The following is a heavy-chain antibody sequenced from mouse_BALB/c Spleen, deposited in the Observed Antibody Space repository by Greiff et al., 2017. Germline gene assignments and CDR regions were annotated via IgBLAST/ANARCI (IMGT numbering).Heavy chain of an antibody. V-gene: IGHV1-87*01. J-gene: IGHJ3*01. D-gene: IGHD2-14*01. CDR2: IYPGDGDT. Sequence: QVQLQQSGAELARPGASVKLSCKASGYTFTSYWMQWVKQRPGQGLEWIGAIYPGDGDTRYTQKFKGKATLTADKSSSTAYMQLSSLASEDSAVYYCARDYRYDGGFAYWGQGTLVTVSA. CDR1: GYTFTSYW. CDR3: ARDYRYDGGFAY.